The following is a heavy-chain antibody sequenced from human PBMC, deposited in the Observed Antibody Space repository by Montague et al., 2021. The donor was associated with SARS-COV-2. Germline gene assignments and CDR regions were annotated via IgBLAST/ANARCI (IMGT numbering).Heavy chain of an antibody. CDR1: GGSFSTTY. D-gene: IGHD1-26*01. CDR3: ARGLMSGSYYLGLDY. J-gene: IGHJ4*02. Sequence: SETLSLTCAVYGGSFSTTYLTWIRQPPGKGLEWIGEINHTGSTNYKPSLKRRVTISVDTSKNQFSLKVSSVTAADTAVYYCARGLMSGSYYLGLDYWGQGTLVTVAS. V-gene: IGHV4-34*01. CDR2: INHTGST.